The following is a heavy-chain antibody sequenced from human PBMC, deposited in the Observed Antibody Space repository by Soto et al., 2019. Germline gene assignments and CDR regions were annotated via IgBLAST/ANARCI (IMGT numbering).Heavy chain of an antibody. CDR3: ARTLAVAGHEYFQH. CDR1: GYTFTSYY. D-gene: IGHD6-19*01. Sequence: ASVKVSCKASGYTFTSYYMDWVRQAPGQGLVWMGVINTGSGSTEYAQKFQGRITMTRDTTTSTVYMEMSSLRSDDTFIFYCARTLAVAGHEYFQHWGRGTLVTVSS. V-gene: IGHV1-46*03. CDR2: INTGSGST. J-gene: IGHJ1*01.